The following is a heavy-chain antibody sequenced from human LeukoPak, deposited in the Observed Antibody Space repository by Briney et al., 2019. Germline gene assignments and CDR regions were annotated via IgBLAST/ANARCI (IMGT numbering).Heavy chain of an antibody. Sequence: GGSLRLSCATSGFTFSSFSMNWVRQAPGKGLEWVAYIKSSSSIIYYADSVKGRFTISRDNAKNSLFLQMNSLRDEDTAVYYCASYCSGDCYSNYFDYWGQGTLVTVSS. CDR1: GFTFSSFS. CDR3: ASYCSGDCYSNYFDY. D-gene: IGHD2-21*02. CDR2: IKSSSSII. J-gene: IGHJ4*02. V-gene: IGHV3-48*02.